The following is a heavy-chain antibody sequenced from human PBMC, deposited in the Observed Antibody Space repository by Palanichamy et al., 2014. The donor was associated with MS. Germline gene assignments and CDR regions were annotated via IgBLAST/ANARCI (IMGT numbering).Heavy chain of an antibody. CDR3: TRGPGEEDAFDI. V-gene: IGHV4-59*01. J-gene: IGHJ3*02. D-gene: IGHD3-10*01. CDR1: GGSITYYY. Sequence: QVQVLESGPGLVKPSETLSLSCTVSGGSITYYYWSWIRQPPGKGLEWIGYIYYTGGTNYNPSLNSRVTISLDTSISQFSLELNSVTAADTAVYYCTRGPGEEDAFDIWGQGTVVTVSS. CDR2: IYYTGGT.